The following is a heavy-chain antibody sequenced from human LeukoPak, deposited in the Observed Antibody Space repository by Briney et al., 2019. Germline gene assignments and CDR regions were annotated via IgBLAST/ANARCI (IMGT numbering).Heavy chain of an antibody. CDR3: ARDRSRMVRGIDALDL. CDR1: GFIFSSYA. Sequence: GGSLRLSCAASGFIFSSYAMNWVRQAPGKGLEWVSYISSSGSTRYYADSLKGRFTISRDNAGNSLYLQMDSLRADDTAVYYCARDRSRMVRGIDALDLWGQGTMVTVSS. V-gene: IGHV3-48*03. J-gene: IGHJ3*01. CDR2: ISSSGSTR. D-gene: IGHD3-10*01.